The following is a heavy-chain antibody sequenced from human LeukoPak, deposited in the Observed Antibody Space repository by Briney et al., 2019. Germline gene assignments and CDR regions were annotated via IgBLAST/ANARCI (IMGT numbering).Heavy chain of an antibody. V-gene: IGHV6-1*01. CDR2: TYYRSKWYN. D-gene: IGHD6-13*01. CDR3: ARDPVAAAGTPYYMDV. Sequence: SQTLSLTCAISGDSVSSNSAAWNWIRQSPSRGLEWLGRTYYRSKWYNDYAVSVKSRITINPDTSKNQFSLQLNSVTPEDTAVYYCARDPVAAAGTPYYMDVWGKGTTVTVSS. J-gene: IGHJ6*03. CDR1: GDSVSSNSAA.